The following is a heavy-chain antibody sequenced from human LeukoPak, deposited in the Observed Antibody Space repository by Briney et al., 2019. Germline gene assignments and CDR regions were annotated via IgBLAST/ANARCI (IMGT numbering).Heavy chain of an antibody. D-gene: IGHD2-2*01. V-gene: IGHV3-30*04. CDR1: GFTFSSYA. Sequence: GGSLRLSCAASGFTFSSYAMHWVGQAPGKGREWGAVISYDGSNKYYADSVKGRFTISRDNSKNTLYLQMNSLRAEDTAVYYCARGEWFSSTSCPCGYWGQGTLVTVSS. CDR3: ARGEWFSSTSCPCGY. J-gene: IGHJ4*02. CDR2: ISYDGSNK.